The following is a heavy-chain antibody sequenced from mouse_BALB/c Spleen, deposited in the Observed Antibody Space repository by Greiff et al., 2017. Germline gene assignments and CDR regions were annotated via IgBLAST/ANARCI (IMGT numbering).Heavy chain of an antibody. Sequence: EVQVVESGAELVKPGASVKLSCTASGFNIKDTYMHWVKQRPEQGLEWIGRIDPANGNTKYDPKFQGKATITADTSSNTAYLQLSSLTSEDTAVYYCARIYYGSSDYWGQGTTLTVSS. J-gene: IGHJ2*01. D-gene: IGHD1-1*01. V-gene: IGHV14-3*02. CDR1: GFNIKDTY. CDR3: ARIYYGSSDY. CDR2: IDPANGNT.